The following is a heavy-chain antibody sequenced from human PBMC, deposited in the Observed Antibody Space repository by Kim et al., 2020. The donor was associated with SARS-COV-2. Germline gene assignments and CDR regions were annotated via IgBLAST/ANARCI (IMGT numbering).Heavy chain of an antibody. CDR2: ISYDGSNK. V-gene: IGHV3-30*18. CDR1: GFTFSSYG. D-gene: IGHD3-22*01. Sequence: GGSLRLSCAASGFTFSSYGMHWVRQAPGKGLEWVAVISYDGSNKYYADSVKGRFTISRDNSKNTLYLQMNSLRAEDTAVYYCAKDVGVIVYAFDIWGQGTMVTVSS. CDR3: AKDVGVIVYAFDI. J-gene: IGHJ3*02.